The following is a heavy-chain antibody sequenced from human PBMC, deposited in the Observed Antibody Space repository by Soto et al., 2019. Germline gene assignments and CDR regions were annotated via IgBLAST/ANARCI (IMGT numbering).Heavy chain of an antibody. CDR1: GYSISSGSY. Sequence: SETLSLTCSVSGYSISSGSYWGWSRQPPGKGLEWIGSIYHSGSTYYNPSLKGRVTISVDTSKNQLSLKLSSVTAADTAVHYCAREGEEVSGTGNWFDPWGQGTLVTVSS. J-gene: IGHJ5*02. CDR3: AREGEEVSGTGNWFDP. D-gene: IGHD6-19*01. CDR2: IYHSGST. V-gene: IGHV4-38-2*02.